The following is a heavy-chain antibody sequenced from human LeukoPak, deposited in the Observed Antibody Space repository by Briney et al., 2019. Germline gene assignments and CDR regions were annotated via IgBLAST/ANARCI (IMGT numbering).Heavy chain of an antibody. CDR2: ISNSGDTT. CDR1: GLTFSRCA. Sequence: QSGGSLRLSCAASGLTFSRCAMSWVRQAPGKGLEWVSAISNSGDTTYYADSVKGRFTISRDNLKNTLYVQMNSLRVEDTAVYYCAKGHSAHGTGFDYWGQGTLVIVSS. V-gene: IGHV3-23*01. D-gene: IGHD1-1*01. J-gene: IGHJ4*02. CDR3: AKGHSAHGTGFDY.